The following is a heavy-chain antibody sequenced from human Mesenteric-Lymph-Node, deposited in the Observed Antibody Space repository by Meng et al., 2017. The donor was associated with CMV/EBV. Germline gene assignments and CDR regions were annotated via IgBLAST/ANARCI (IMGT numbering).Heavy chain of an antibody. V-gene: IGHV1-8*01. CDR3: ARGLEVHCSNTSCYGHGMDV. CDR1: GYTFTSYD. D-gene: IGHD2-2*01. J-gene: IGHJ6*02. Sequence: ASVKVSCKASGYTFTSYDINWVRQATGQGLEWVGWMNPNTGKTGYAQKYQGRVTIIADKSTSTPYMELSSLRSEDTAVYYCARGLEVHCSNTSCYGHGMDVWGQGTTVTVSS. CDR2: MNPNTGKT.